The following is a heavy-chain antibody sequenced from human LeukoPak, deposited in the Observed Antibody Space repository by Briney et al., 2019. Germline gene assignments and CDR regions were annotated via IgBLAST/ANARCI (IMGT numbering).Heavy chain of an antibody. D-gene: IGHD3-10*01. J-gene: IGHJ4*02. CDR1: GYSFTTYW. V-gene: IGHV5-51*01. CDR3: ARQHGSGSYYSRAIDY. CDR2: IYPGDSDT. Sequence: GESLKISCEASGYSFTTYWIGWVRQMPGKGLEWMGIIYPGDSDTRYSPSFQGQVTISADKSISTAYLQWSGLKASDTAMYYCARQHGSGSYYSRAIDYWGQGTLVTVSS.